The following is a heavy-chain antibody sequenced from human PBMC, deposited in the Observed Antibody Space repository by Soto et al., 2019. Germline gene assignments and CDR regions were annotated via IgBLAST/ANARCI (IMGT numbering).Heavy chain of an antibody. Sequence: QVQLVQSGAEVKKPGSSVKVSCKASGGTFSSYAISWVRQAPGQGLEWMGGIIPISGTANYAQKFQGRVTIIADESTSTAYMELSSLRSEDTAVYYCARSQGSSTSLDIYYYYYYGMDVWGQGTTVTVSS. J-gene: IGHJ6*02. D-gene: IGHD2-2*01. V-gene: IGHV1-69*01. CDR2: IIPISGTA. CDR1: GGTFSSYA. CDR3: ARSQGSSTSLDIYYYYYYGMDV.